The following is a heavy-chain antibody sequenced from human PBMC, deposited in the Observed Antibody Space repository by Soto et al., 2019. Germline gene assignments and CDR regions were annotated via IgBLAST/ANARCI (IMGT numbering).Heavy chain of an antibody. CDR1: GFTFSSYS. Sequence: EVQLVESGGGLVKPGGSLRLSCAASGFTFSSYSMNWVRQAPGKGLEWVSSISSSSSYIYYADSVKGRFTISRDNAKNSLYLQMTSLRAEDTAVYCCARCKFRDYDILTGSNWFDPWGQGTLVTVSS. CDR3: ARCKFRDYDILTGSNWFDP. CDR2: ISSSSSYI. V-gene: IGHV3-21*01. J-gene: IGHJ5*02. D-gene: IGHD3-9*01.